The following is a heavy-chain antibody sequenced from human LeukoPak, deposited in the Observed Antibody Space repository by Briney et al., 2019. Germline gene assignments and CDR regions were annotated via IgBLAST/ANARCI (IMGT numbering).Heavy chain of an antibody. Sequence: SVKVSCKASGGTFSSYAISWVRQAPGQGLEWMGGIIPIFGTADYAQKFQGRVTITTDESTSTAYMEVSSLRSEDTAVYYCTRGSDSSGWYNWFDPWGQGTLVTVSS. D-gene: IGHD6-13*01. CDR3: TRGSDSSGWYNWFDP. J-gene: IGHJ5*02. V-gene: IGHV1-69*05. CDR1: GGTFSSYA. CDR2: IIPIFGTA.